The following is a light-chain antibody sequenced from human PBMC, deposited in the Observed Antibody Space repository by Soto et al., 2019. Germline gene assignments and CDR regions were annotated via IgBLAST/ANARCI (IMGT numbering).Light chain of an antibody. V-gene: IGLV1-51*01. CDR3: GTWDSSLSAGV. J-gene: IGLJ2*01. CDR2: DNN. CDR1: TSNIGNKY. Sequence: QSVLTQPPSVSAAPGQKVTISCSGSTSNIGNKYVSWYQRVPGTAPKLLIYDNNQRPSGIPDRFSGSKSGTSATLGITGLQTGDEADYYCGTWDSSLSAGVFGGGTKLTVL.